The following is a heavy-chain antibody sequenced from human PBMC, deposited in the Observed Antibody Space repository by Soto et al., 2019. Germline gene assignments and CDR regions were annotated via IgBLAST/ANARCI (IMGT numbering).Heavy chain of an antibody. J-gene: IGHJ4*02. CDR3: ARDKITDLFDY. CDR1: GGSISSSNW. Sequence: PSETLSLTCAVSGGSISSSNWWSWVRQPPGKGLEWIGEIYHSGSTNYNPSLKSRVTISVDTSKNQFSLKLTSVTAADTAVYYCARDKITDLFDYWGQGTLVTVSS. CDR2: IYHSGST. D-gene: IGHD3-10*01. V-gene: IGHV4-4*02.